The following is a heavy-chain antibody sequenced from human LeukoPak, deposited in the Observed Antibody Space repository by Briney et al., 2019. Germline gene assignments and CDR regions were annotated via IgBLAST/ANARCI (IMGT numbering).Heavy chain of an antibody. D-gene: IGHD3/OR15-3a*01. V-gene: IGHV3-15*01. Sequence: GGSLRLSCAASGFTFSEAWMNWVRQAPGKGLEWVGYIKNRPDGGTTDYAAPVKGRFTISRDDSKNTLYLQMNGLKTEDTAVYYCTTDIWTYSARDYWGQGTLVTVSS. CDR2: IKNRPDGGTT. CDR1: GFTFSEAW. CDR3: TTDIWTYSARDY. J-gene: IGHJ4*02.